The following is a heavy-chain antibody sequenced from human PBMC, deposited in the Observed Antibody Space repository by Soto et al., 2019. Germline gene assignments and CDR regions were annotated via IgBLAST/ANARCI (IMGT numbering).Heavy chain of an antibody. CDR2: VSYDGSNK. CDR1: GFTFSSYG. CDR3: AKDLKHYTSAFGDYGMDV. D-gene: IGHD3-10*01. J-gene: IGHJ6*02. V-gene: IGHV3-30*18. Sequence: QVQLVESGGGVVQPGRSLRLSCAASGFTFSSYGMHWVRQAPGKGLEWVAAVSYDGSNKYYAESVKGRFTISRDNSKNTLYLQMNSLRAEDTAVLYCAKDLKHYTSAFGDYGMDVWGQGTTVTVSS.